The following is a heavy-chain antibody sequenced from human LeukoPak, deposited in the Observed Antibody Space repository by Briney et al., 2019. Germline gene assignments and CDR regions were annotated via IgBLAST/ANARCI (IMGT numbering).Heavy chain of an antibody. CDR2: ISSSSSYI. J-gene: IGHJ4*02. CDR3: ARGYSYGDMPGY. V-gene: IGHV3-21*01. CDR1: GFTFSSYS. D-gene: IGHD5-18*01. Sequence: GGSLRLSCAASGFTFSSYSMNWVRQAPGKGLEWVSSISSSSSYIYYADSVKGRFTISRDNAKNSLYLQMNSLRVEDTAVYYCARGYSYGDMPGYWGQGTLVTVSS.